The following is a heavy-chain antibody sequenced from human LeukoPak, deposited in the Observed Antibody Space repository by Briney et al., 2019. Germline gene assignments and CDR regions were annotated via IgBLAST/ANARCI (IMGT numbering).Heavy chain of an antibody. J-gene: IGHJ4*02. V-gene: IGHV4-31*03. CDR3: ASGRSSTSFDC. CDR2: IYYSGST. D-gene: IGHD2-2*01. CDR1: GGSISSGGNY. Sequence: SETLSLTCTVSGGSISSGGNYWSWIRQHPGKGLEWIGYIYYSGSTYYNPSLKSRVTISVDTSKNQFSLKLSSVTAADTAVYYCASGRSSTSFDCWGQGTLVTVSS.